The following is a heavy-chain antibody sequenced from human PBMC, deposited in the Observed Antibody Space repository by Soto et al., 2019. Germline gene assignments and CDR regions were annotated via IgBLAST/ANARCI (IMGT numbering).Heavy chain of an antibody. Sequence: SETLSVTCTVSGAFIGSSDYYWAWIRQTPGKGLEWIGRIYCTGSTNYTPSLKSRVTISVDKSKNPCSLMLSSVTAADTAVYYCARGAVVDPAFDPWAQGTLVTVSS. CDR2: IYCTGST. V-gene: IGHV4-39*07. D-gene: IGHD2-15*01. J-gene: IGHJ5*02. CDR3: ARGAVVDPAFDP. CDR1: GAFIGSSDYY.